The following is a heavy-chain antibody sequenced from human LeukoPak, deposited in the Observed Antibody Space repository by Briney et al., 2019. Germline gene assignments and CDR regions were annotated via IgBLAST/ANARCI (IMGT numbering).Heavy chain of an antibody. CDR1: GGTFSNDG. J-gene: IGHJ6*02. Sequence: SVKVSCKASGGTFSNDGISWVRQAPGQGLGWMGGIIPILTTPKYAQKFQGRVTISADESTSTAYMELSSLRAEDTALYYCARGAGFKSGRTIHFFGMDVWGQGTTVTVSS. CDR2: IIPILTTP. CDR3: ARGAGFKSGRTIHFFGMDV. D-gene: IGHD2-21*01. V-gene: IGHV1-69*13.